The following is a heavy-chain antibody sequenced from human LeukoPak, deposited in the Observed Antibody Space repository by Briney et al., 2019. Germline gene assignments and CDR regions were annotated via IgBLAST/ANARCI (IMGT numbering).Heavy chain of an antibody. Sequence: ASETLSLTCTVSGGSISSYYWSWTRQPAGKGLEWIGRVYTSGSTNYNPSLKSRVTISIDTSKNQFSLKLTSVTATDTAFYYCARGPYGDSTGYWFDPWGQGTLVTVSS. CDR1: GGSISSYY. V-gene: IGHV4-4*07. J-gene: IGHJ5*02. D-gene: IGHD4-17*01. CDR2: VYTSGST. CDR3: ARGPYGDSTGYWFDP.